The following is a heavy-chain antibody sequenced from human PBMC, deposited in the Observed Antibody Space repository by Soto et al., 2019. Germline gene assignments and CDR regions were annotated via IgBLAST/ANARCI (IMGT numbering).Heavy chain of an antibody. CDR3: AKDAPRYSSSWFSGHFDY. CDR1: GFTFDDYA. CDR2: ISWNSGSI. J-gene: IGHJ4*02. V-gene: IGHV3-9*01. Sequence: GGSLRLSCAASGFTFDDYAMHWVRQAPGKGLEWVSGISWNSGSIGYADSVKGRFTISRDNAKNSLYLQMNSLRAEDTALYYCAKDAPRYSSSWFSGHFDYWGQGTLVTVSS. D-gene: IGHD6-13*01.